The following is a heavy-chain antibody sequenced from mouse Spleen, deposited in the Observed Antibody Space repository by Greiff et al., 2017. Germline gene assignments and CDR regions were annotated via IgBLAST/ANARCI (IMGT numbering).Heavy chain of an antibody. CDR2: IRNKANGYTT. CDR3: ARLKWDAWFAY. D-gene: IGHD4-1*01. J-gene: IGHJ3*01. Sequence: DVKLVESGGGLVQSGGSLSLSCAASGFTFTDYYMSWVRQPPGKALEWLGFIRNKANGYTTEYSASVKGRFTISRDNSQSILYLQMNALRAEDSATYYCARLKWDAWFAYWGQGTLVTVSA. V-gene: IGHV7-3*01. CDR1: GFTFTDYY.